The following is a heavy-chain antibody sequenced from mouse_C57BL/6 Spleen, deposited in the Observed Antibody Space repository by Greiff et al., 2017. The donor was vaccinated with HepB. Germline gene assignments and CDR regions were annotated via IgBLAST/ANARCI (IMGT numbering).Heavy chain of an antibody. J-gene: IGHJ3*01. D-gene: IGHD2-5*01. Sequence: QQSCKASVYTFTSYWLQWVKQSPGQGLEWIGEIDPSASYTNYNQKVKGKATLTVDTFSSTAYMQLSSLTSEDSAVYYCARLGLGYSTWGKGVLVTVS. V-gene: IGHV1-50*01. CDR3: ARLGLGYST. CDR1: VYTFTSYW. CDR2: IDPSASYT.